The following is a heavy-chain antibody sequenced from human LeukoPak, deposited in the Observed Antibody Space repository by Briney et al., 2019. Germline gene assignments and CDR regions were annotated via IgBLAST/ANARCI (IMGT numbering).Heavy chain of an antibody. Sequence: TSETLSLTCTVSGGSISSYYWSWIRQPPGKGLEWIGYISYSGSTNYNPSLKSRVTISADTSKNQFSLKLTSVTAADTAVYYCARAGGYASPIGIWGQGTMVTVSS. J-gene: IGHJ3*02. CDR1: GGSISSYY. V-gene: IGHV4-59*01. CDR2: ISYSGST. D-gene: IGHD5-12*01. CDR3: ARAGGYASPIGI.